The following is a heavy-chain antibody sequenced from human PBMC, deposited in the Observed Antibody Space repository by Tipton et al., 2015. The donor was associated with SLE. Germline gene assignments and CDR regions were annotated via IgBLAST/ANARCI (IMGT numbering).Heavy chain of an antibody. Sequence: QSGAEVKKPGASVKVSRKASGYTFTSYGISWVRQAPGQGLEWMGGIIPIFGTANYAQKFQGRVTITADESTSTAYMELSSLRSEDTAVYYCARADGSSGYLGAFDIWGQGTMVTVSS. CDR3: ARADGSSGYLGAFDI. D-gene: IGHD3-22*01. CDR1: GYTFTSYG. V-gene: IGHV1-69*13. J-gene: IGHJ3*02. CDR2: IIPIFGTA.